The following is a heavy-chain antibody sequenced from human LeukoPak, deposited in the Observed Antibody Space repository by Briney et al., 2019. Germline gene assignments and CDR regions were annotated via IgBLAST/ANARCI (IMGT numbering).Heavy chain of an antibody. Sequence: GGSLRLSCAASGFTFSSYWMHWVRQAPGKGLVWVSRINSDGSSTSYADSVKGRFTISRDNAKNTLYLQMNSLRPEHTAVYYSARDPFLSSGWSPFQHWGQGTLVTVSS. CDR2: INSDGSST. D-gene: IGHD6-19*01. CDR1: GFTFSSYW. V-gene: IGHV3-74*01. J-gene: IGHJ1*01. CDR3: ARDPFLSSGWSPFQH.